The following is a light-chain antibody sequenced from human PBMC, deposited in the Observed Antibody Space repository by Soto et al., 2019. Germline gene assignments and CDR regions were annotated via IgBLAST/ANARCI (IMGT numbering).Light chain of an antibody. CDR1: QDIDNY. Sequence: DIQMTQSPSSLSASVGDRVTITCQASQDIDNYLNWYQQKPGQAPKLLIYDASNLETGVPSRFSGRGSGTDFTFTISSLQPEYIATYYCQQYDKLPPYTFGQGTKLELK. V-gene: IGKV1-33*01. CDR2: DAS. CDR3: QQYDKLPPYT. J-gene: IGKJ2*01.